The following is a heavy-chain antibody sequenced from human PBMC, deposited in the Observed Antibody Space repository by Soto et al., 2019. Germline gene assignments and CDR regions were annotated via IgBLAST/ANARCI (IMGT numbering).Heavy chain of an antibody. J-gene: IGHJ4*02. CDR1: GYTFTSYG. V-gene: IGHV1-18*01. D-gene: IGHD5-12*01. CDR2: ISAYNGNT. CDR3: AGDYECDC. Sequence: ASVKVSCKASGYTFTSYGLSWVRQAPGQGLEWMGWISAYNGNTNYAQKLQGRVTMTTDTSTSTAYMELRRLRSADTAVSYSAGDYECDCWGQRTLVTVAS.